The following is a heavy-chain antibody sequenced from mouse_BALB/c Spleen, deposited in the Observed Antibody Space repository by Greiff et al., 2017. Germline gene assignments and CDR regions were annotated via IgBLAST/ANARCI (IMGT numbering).Heavy chain of an antibody. CDR3: ARGYAYYAMDY. Sequence: GKLVESGGGLVKPGGSLKLSCAASGFTFSDYYMYWVRQTPEKRLEWVATISDGGSYTYYPDSVKGRFTISRDNAKNNLYLQMSSLKSEDTAMYYCARGYAYYAMDYWGQGTSVTVSS. V-gene: IGHV5-4*02. CDR1: GFTFSDYY. CDR2: ISDGGSYT. D-gene: IGHD1-1*01. J-gene: IGHJ4*01.